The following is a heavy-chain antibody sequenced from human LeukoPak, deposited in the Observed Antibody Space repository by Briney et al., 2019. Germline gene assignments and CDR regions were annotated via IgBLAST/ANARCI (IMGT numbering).Heavy chain of an antibody. CDR3: ARVEGGWDSSGYYFEYFQH. CDR2: INPNSDGT. D-gene: IGHD3-22*01. V-gene: IGHV1-2*02. CDR1: GYTFTGYY. J-gene: IGHJ1*01. Sequence: ASVKVSCKASGYTFTGYYMHWVRQAPGQGLEWMGWINPNSDGTNYAQKFQGRVTMTRDTSISTAYKELSRLRSDDTAVYYCARVEGGWDSSGYYFEYFQHWGQGTLVTVSS.